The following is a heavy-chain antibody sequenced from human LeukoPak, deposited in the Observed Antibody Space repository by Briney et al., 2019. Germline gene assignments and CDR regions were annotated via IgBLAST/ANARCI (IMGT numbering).Heavy chain of an antibody. CDR2: ISAYNGNT. CDR3: ARGLTTVTVNWFDL. J-gene: IGHJ5*02. V-gene: IGHV1-18*01. D-gene: IGHD4-11*01. CDR1: GYTFTSHG. Sequence: ASVKVSCKASGYTFTSHGISWVRQAPGQGLEWMGWISAYNGNTNYAQKLQGRVTMTTDTSTSTAYMELRSLRSDDTAVYYCARGLTTVTVNWFDLWGQGTLVTVSS.